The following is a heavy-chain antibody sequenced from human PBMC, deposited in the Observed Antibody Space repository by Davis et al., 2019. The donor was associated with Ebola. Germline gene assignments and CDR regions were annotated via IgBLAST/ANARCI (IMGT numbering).Heavy chain of an antibody. CDR2: INAGNGNT. CDR1: GYTFTSYA. CDR3: ARATLWFGESYGMDV. D-gene: IGHD3-10*01. V-gene: IGHV1-3*01. Sequence: ASVKVSCKASGYTFTSYAMHWVRQAPGQRLEWMGWINAGNGNTKYSQKFQGRVTITRDTSASTAYMELSSLRSEDTAVYYCARATLWFGESYGMDVWGKGTTVTVSS. J-gene: IGHJ6*04.